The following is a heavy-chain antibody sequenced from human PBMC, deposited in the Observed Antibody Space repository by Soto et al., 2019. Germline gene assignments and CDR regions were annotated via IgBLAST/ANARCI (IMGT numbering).Heavy chain of an antibody. CDR1: GFTFKIYA. V-gene: IGHV3-30-3*01. CDR2: ISFDGDKK. Sequence: QAQLVESGGGVVQPGGSLRLSCAASGFTFKIYALHWVRQAPGKGLEWVAVISFDGDKKFYADSVKGRFPISRDNFTTTLYLQMDHLRVEDAGLYCCAREDDYNYRYFIYGVDVWGQGTTGTVSS. J-gene: IGHJ6*02. CDR3: AREDDYNYRYFIYGVDV. D-gene: IGHD5-12*01.